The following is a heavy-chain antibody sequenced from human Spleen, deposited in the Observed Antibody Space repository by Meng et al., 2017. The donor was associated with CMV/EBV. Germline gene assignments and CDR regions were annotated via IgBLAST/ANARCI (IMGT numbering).Heavy chain of an antibody. CDR1: ADYY. V-gene: IGHV4-30-4*08. D-gene: IGHD2-2*01. Sequence: ADYYWSWIRQPPGKSLEWIGYIYYSGSTHYNPSLKSRVTISVDTSKNQFSLKLSSVTAADTAVYYCARGQPGYCSSTSCSRGGYFDLWGRGTLVTVSS. CDR3: ARGQPGYCSSTSCSRGGYFDL. J-gene: IGHJ2*01. CDR2: IYYSGST.